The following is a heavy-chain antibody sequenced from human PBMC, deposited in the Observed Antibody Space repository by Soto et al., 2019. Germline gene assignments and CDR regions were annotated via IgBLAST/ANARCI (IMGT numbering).Heavy chain of an antibody. CDR1: GFTFNTYA. CDR3: AKEIAVGDFDFWSASPFDF. CDR2: ISAGGSSK. Sequence: PGGSLRLSCTASGFTFNTYAMSWVRQAPGKGLERVSTISAGGSSKYHADSVRGRFTISRDNSKNALYLQMNSLRADDTAVYYCAKEIAVGDFDFWSASPFDFWGQGTLVTVSS. D-gene: IGHD3-3*01. J-gene: IGHJ4*02. V-gene: IGHV3-23*01.